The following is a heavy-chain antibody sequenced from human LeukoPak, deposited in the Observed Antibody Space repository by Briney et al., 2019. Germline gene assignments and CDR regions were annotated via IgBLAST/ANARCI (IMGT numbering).Heavy chain of an antibody. CDR1: GFTFSAYW. CDR2: IKLDGSEK. Sequence: GGSLRLSCEASGFTFSAYWMTWVRQAPGKELEWVANIKLDGSEKYFVESVKGRFTISRDDAKNSLYLQMNSLRAEDTAVYYCARWRSALLWFGDNYGMDVWGQGTTVTVSS. V-gene: IGHV3-7*01. CDR3: ARWRSALLWFGDNYGMDV. D-gene: IGHD3-10*01. J-gene: IGHJ6*02.